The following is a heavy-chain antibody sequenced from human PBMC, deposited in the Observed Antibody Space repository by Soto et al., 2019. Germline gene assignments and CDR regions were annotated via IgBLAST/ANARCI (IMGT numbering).Heavy chain of an antibody. D-gene: IGHD5-18*01. CDR3: ATDTAMGSDY. V-gene: IGHV3-11*05. CDR2: ISSSSNYR. Sequence: QVQLVGSEGGLVKPGGSLRLSCAASGFNFSDYYMTWIRQAPGKGLEWVSYISSSSNYREYADSVKGRFTISRDNAKNSLYLQMNSLRVEDTAVYYCATDTAMGSDYWGLGTLVTVSS. J-gene: IGHJ4*02. CDR1: GFNFSDYY.